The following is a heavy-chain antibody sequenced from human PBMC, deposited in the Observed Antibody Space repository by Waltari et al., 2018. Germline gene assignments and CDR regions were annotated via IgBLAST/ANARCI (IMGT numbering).Heavy chain of an antibody. CDR2: ISTSGGTT. V-gene: IGHV3-23*01. Sequence: EVQLLESGGGLVQPGGSLRLSCAASGFTFSRYVMTWVRQAPGKGLERVSTISTSGGTTYYADSVKGRFTISRDNSKNTVYLQMSNLRAEDTALYYCAKAGLSNTRDGLDHWGQGTLVTVSS. CDR3: AKAGLSNTRDGLDH. D-gene: IGHD2-21*02. J-gene: IGHJ4*02. CDR1: GFTFSRYV.